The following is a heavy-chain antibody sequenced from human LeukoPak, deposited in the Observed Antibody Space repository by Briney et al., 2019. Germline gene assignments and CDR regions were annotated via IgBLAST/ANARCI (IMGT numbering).Heavy chain of an antibody. CDR3: ARRAGHYYYGSGSYYIFPFDY. D-gene: IGHD3-10*01. CDR2: INHSGST. CDR1: GGSINSTSYY. V-gene: IGHV4-39*07. Sequence: SETLSLTCTVSGGSINSTSYYWGWIRQPPGKGLEWIGEINHSGSTNYNPSLKSRVTISVDTSKNQFSLKLSSVTAADTAVYYCARRAGHYYYGSGSYYIFPFDYWGQGTLVTVSS. J-gene: IGHJ4*02.